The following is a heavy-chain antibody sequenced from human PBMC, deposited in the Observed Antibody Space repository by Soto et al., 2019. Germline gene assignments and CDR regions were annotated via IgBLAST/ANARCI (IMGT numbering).Heavy chain of an antibody. CDR3: AKVGRDDGYY. D-gene: IGHD1-26*01. Sequence: QVQLVQSGAEVKKPGSSVKVSCRASGGTFSSYTISWVRQAPGQGLEWMGRIIPIIAIANYAQKFQGRVTMTADESTSTASMELSSLRPENTAVYYCAKVGRDDGYYWGQGTLVTVSS. CDR1: GGTFSSYT. V-gene: IGHV1-69*02. CDR2: IIPIIAIA. J-gene: IGHJ4*02.